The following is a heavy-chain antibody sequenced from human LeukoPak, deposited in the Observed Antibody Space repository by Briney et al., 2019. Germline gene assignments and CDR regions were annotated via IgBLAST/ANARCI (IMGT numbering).Heavy chain of an antibody. D-gene: IGHD3-3*01. Sequence: PSGTLSLTCTVSGGSISSGGYYWSWIRQHPGKGLEWIGYMYYLGTTYYNPSLKSRVTISVDTSKNQFSLELSSVTGADTGVYYCARAVIDFWSGFSYYFDYWGQGTLVTVSS. CDR3: ARAVIDFWSGFSYYFDY. CDR1: GGSISSGGYY. J-gene: IGHJ4*02. CDR2: MYYLGTT. V-gene: IGHV4-31*03.